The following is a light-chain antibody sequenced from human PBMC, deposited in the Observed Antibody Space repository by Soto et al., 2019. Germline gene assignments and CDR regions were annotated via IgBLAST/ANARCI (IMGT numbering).Light chain of an antibody. V-gene: IGKV3-15*01. CDR3: KQDNNWPPYT. J-gene: IGKJ2*01. CDR2: GAS. Sequence: EIVMTQSPATLSVSPGERATLSCRASQCVSSNLAWYQQKPGQAPRLLIYGASTRATGIPTRFSGRGSGREFALTIYSRQSEDFAVYYCKQDNNWPPYTFSPGTKLALK. CDR1: QCVSSN.